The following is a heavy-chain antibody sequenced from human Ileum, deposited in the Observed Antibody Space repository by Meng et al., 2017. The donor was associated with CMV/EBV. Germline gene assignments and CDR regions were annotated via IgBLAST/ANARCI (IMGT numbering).Heavy chain of an antibody. D-gene: IGHD6-13*01. V-gene: IGHV4-39*07. J-gene: IGHJ4*02. CDR2: IYYSGTT. CDR1: SVSIRSSPHH. Sequence: QLEESVWGVVTPSWPLSLTFTVCSVSIRSSPHHLGWIRQPPGKGLEWIASIYYSGTTYYNPSLKSRVTVSVDTSKNQFSLRLSSVTAADSAVFYCARSQTAAGGASIDYWGQGTLVTVSS. CDR3: ARSQTAAGGASIDY.